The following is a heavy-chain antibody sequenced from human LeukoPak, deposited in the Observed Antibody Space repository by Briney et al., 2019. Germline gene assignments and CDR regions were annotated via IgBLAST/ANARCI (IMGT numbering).Heavy chain of an antibody. J-gene: IGHJ4*02. D-gene: IGHD6-19*01. CDR1: GFTFSSYA. Sequence: GGSLRLSCAASGFTFSSYAMHWVRQAPGKGLEWVANIKQDGSEKDYVDSVKGRFTISRDNAKNSLFLQMNSLRAEDTAVYYCAGGSGWLIEVYWGQGTLVTVSS. CDR2: IKQDGSEK. V-gene: IGHV3-7*01. CDR3: AGGSGWLIEVY.